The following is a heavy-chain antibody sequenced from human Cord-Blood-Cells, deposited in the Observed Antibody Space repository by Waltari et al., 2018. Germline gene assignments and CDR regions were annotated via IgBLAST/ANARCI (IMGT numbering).Heavy chain of an antibody. J-gene: IGHJ2*01. CDR3: ARGGAYCCGDCYSGWYFDL. Sequence: QVQLVQSGAEVKKPGSSVKVACKASGGTFSSYAISWVRQAPGQGLEWMGVFHPFFVTANNARKAQGRVTITADESTCTASMELSSLRSEDTAVYYCARGGAYCCGDCYSGWYFDLWGRGTLVTVSS. D-gene: IGHD2-21*02. CDR1: GGTFSSYA. V-gene: IGHV1-69*01. CDR2: FHPFFVTA.